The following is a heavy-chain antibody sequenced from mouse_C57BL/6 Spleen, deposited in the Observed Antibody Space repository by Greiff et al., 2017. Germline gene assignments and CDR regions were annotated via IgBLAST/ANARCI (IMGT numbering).Heavy chain of an antibody. V-gene: IGHV1-4*01. J-gene: IGHJ2*01. CDR2: INPSSGTT. Sequence: VQLQQSGAELARPGASVKMSCKASGYTFTSYTMHWVKQRPGQGLEWIGYINPSSGTTKYNQKFKDQATLTADKSSSTAYMQLSSLTSEDSAVYYCAGSGNNYFDYWGQGTTLTVSS. CDR1: GYTFTSYT. CDR3: AGSGNNYFDY. D-gene: IGHD2-1*01.